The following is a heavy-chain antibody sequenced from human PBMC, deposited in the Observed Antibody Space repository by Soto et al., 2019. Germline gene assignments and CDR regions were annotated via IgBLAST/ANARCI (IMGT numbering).Heavy chain of an antibody. J-gene: IGHJ4*02. CDR2: IYYSGST. Sequence: QVQLQESGPGLVKPSQTLSLTCTVSGGSISSGDYYWSWIRQPPGKGLEWIGYIYYSGSTYYNPSLKSRVTISVDRSKNQFSLKLSSVTAADTAVYYCARAPDGDYRGRGQYYFDYWGQGTLVTVSS. V-gene: IGHV4-30-4*01. D-gene: IGHD4-17*01. CDR1: GGSISSGDYY. CDR3: ARAPDGDYRGRGQYYFDY.